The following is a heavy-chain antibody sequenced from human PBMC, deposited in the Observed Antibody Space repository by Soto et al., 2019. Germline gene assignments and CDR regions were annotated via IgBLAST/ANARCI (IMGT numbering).Heavy chain of an antibody. D-gene: IGHD3-10*01. Sequence: SSETLSLTCTVSGGSISSGGYYWSWIRQHPGKGLEWIGYIYYSGSTYYNPSLKSRVTISVDTSKNQFSLKLSSVTAADTAVYYCARARAAGGSGGYPNWFDPWGQGTLVTVSS. CDR3: ARARAAGGSGGYPNWFDP. J-gene: IGHJ5*02. CDR1: GGSISSGGYY. V-gene: IGHV4-31*03. CDR2: IYYSGST.